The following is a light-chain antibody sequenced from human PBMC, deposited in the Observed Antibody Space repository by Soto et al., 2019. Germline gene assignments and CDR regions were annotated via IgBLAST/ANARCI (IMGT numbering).Light chain of an antibody. J-gene: IGLJ3*02. CDR2: MNN. CDR3: ATWDDSLISPV. V-gene: IGLV1-47*01. Sequence: QSVLTQPPSASGTPGQTVTIPCSGSSSNIGINSMYWYQQLPGTAPKLLIYMNNQRPSGVPDPFSGSKSGTSASLAISGLRSEDEADYFCATWDDSLISPVFGGGTKLTVL. CDR1: SSNIGINS.